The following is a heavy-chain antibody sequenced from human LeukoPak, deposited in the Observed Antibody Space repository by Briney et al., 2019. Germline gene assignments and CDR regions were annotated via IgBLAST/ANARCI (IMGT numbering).Heavy chain of an antibody. CDR1: GYTFTSYG. D-gene: IGHD2-2*01. Sequence: ASVKVSCKASGYTFTSYGISWVRQAPGQGLEWMGWISAYNGNTNYAQKLQGRVTMTTDTSTSTAYMELRSLRSDDTAVYYCARGYCSSTSCYWGTTIDYWGQGTLVTVSS. V-gene: IGHV1-18*01. J-gene: IGHJ4*02. CDR3: ARGYCSSTSCYWGTTIDY. CDR2: ISAYNGNT.